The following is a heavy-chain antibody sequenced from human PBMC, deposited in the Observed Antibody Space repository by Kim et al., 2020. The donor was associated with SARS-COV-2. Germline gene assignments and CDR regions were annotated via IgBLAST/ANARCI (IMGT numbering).Heavy chain of an antibody. CDR1: GYTLTELS. J-gene: IGHJ4*02. D-gene: IGHD6-19*01. V-gene: IGHV1-24*01. CDR3: ATDARSLAVAGPFDY. Sequence: ASVKVSCKVSGYTLTELSMHWVRQAPGKGLEWMGGFDPEDGETIYAQKFQGRVTMTEDTSTDTAYMELSSLRSEDTAVYYCATDARSLAVAGPFDYWGQGTLVTVSS. CDR2: FDPEDGET.